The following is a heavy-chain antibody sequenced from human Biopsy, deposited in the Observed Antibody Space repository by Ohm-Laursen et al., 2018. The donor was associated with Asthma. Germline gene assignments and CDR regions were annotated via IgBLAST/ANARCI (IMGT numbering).Heavy chain of an antibody. CDR1: GFAASRDH. CDR3: ARGDSSNWSHYYFDY. V-gene: IGHV3-53*01. J-gene: IGHJ4*02. CDR2: IYSGGTS. Sequence: SLRLSCTASGFAASRDHMFWVRQAPGKGLEWVSVIYSGGTSHTADSVRGRFTISRDYSKNTLYPQMHSLRAEDTAVYYCARGDSSNWSHYYFDYWGQGTLVTVSS. D-gene: IGHD3-22*01.